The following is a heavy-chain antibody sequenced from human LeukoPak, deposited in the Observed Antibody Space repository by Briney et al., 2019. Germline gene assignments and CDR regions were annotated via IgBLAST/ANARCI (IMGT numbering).Heavy chain of an antibody. J-gene: IGHJ4*02. CDR3: ARDSNRYYY. V-gene: IGHV4-39*07. CDR1: GGSISSSSYY. D-gene: IGHD6-13*01. Sequence: SETLSLTCTVSGGSISSSSYYWGWIRQPPGKGLEWIGSIYYSGSTYYNPSLKSRVTISVDTSKNQFSLKLSSVTAADTAVYYCARDSNRYYYWGQGTLVTVSS. CDR2: IYYSGST.